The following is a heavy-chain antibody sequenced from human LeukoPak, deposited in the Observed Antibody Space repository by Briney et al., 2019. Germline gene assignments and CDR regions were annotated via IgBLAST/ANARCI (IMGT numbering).Heavy chain of an antibody. V-gene: IGHV6-1*01. CDR3: ARRLTQYDCFDP. CDR2: TYYRSTWYN. Sequence: SQTLSLTCAVSGDSVSSNSVTWNWIRQSPSRGLEWLGRTYYRSTWYNDYAVSVRGRITVNPDTSKNQFSLHLNSVTPEDTAVYYCARRLTQYDCFDPWGQGTLVTVSS. J-gene: IGHJ5*02. D-gene: IGHD2-2*01. CDR1: GDSVSSNSVT.